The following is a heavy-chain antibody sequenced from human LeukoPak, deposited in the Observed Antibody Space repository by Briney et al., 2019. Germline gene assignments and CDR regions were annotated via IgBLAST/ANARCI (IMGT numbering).Heavy chain of an antibody. CDR2: IGTAGDT. Sequence: GGSLRLSCAASGFTFSSYDMHWVRQATGKGLEWVSAIGTAGDTYYPGSVKGRFTIFRENAKNSLYLQMNSLRAGDTAVYYCARARFLEWSYYFDYWGQGTLVTVSS. CDR3: ARARFLEWSYYFDY. V-gene: IGHV3-13*01. D-gene: IGHD3-3*01. J-gene: IGHJ4*02. CDR1: GFTFSSYD.